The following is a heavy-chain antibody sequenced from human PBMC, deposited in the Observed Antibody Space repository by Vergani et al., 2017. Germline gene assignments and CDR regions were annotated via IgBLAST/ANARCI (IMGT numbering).Heavy chain of an antibody. CDR2: ISPYNHKT. Sequence: QAQLGQSDSEVKKPGDSVTLSCKTSGYTFVNHSITWVRQAPGQGLEWMGWISPYNHKTLYSQKVEGRVTMTSDTSSSTVFLELPRLTSDDTAIYYCARSQMATNGFDLWGRGTLVTVSS. CDR3: ARSQMATNGFDL. D-gene: IGHD5-24*01. CDR1: GYTFVNHS. J-gene: IGHJ4*02. V-gene: IGHV1-18*04.